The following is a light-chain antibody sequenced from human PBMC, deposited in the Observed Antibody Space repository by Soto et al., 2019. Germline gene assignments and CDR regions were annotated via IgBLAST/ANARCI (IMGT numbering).Light chain of an antibody. CDR2: DAC. J-gene: IGKJ1*01. V-gene: IGKV3D-20*01. Sequence: EIVSTQSPGTLALSPGERASLSCGASQTVGSTYVAWYQQKPGLAPRLPIYDACSRATAIPDRFSGSGSGTDFTLPISRLEPEYFAVYYCQHYGSSPWTFGQGTRVEL. CDR3: QHYGSSPWT. CDR1: QTVGSTY.